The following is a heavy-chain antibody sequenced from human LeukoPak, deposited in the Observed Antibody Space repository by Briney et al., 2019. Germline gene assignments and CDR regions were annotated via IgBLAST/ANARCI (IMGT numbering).Heavy chain of an antibody. CDR1: GYTFINFA. J-gene: IGHJ4*02. CDR2: INAGNGNT. CDR3: ARGPRAAADDY. Sequence: ASVKVSCKTSGYTFINFAINWGRQAPGQRPEWMGWINAGNGNTKYSQKFQDRVTITRDTSASTAYMELTRLTSEDTAVYYCARGPRAAADDYWGQGTLVTVSS. V-gene: IGHV1-3*01. D-gene: IGHD6-13*01.